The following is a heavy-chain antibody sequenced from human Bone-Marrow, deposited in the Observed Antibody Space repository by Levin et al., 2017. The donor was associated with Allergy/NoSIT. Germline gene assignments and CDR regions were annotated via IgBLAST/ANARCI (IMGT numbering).Heavy chain of an antibody. V-gene: IGHV1-8*01. CDR1: GYTFTSYD. CDR2: MNPNSGNT. J-gene: IGHJ6*02. Sequence: ASVKVSCKASGYTFTSYDINWVRQATGQGLEWMGWMNPNSGNTGYAQKFQGRVTMTRNTSISTAYMELSSLRSEDTAVYYCARGSYGSGSYYSYYYDGMDVWGQGTTVTVSS. CDR3: ARGSYGSGSYYSYYYDGMDV. D-gene: IGHD3-10*01.